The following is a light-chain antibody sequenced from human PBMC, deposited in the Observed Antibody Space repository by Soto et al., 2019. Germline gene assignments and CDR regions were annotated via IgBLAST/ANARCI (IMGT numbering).Light chain of an antibody. CDR2: GAS. J-gene: IGKJ3*01. V-gene: IGKV3D-15*01. Sequence: IVLTQSPATLSVSPGERASLSSGASQNVFSNLAWYQQKPGQAPRLLIYGASTRATGVPARFSGSGSGTEFTLTISSLQSEDVAVYWCQQYNNWPLTFGPGTKVDT. CDR1: QNVFSN. CDR3: QQYNNWPLT.